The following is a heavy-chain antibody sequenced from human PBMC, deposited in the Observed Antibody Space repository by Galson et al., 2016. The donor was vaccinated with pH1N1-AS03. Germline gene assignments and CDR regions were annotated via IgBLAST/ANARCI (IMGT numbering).Heavy chain of an antibody. D-gene: IGHD3-22*01. V-gene: IGHV4-4*02. CDR2: IFPSGTT. Sequence: ETLSLTCAVSGASISSSHDWWSWVRQPPGEGLEWIGEIFPSGTTNYNPSLKSRVVISFAKSKNQFSLRLNSVTAADTAVYYCARGYDYSAYYFRMWGQGTLVTVSS. CDR1: GASISSSHDW. J-gene: IGHJ4*02. CDR3: ARGYDYSAYYFRM.